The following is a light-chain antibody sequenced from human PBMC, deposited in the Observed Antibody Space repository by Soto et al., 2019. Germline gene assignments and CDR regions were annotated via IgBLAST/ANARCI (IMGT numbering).Light chain of an antibody. Sequence: DIQMTQSPSSLSASIGDSVTITCRASQTIIGYLNWYQKKPGKAPRLLINAASNLQSGVPSRFRGSGSETDFTLTITSLQPEDFATYYCQQSYTTPRTFGQGTKVDI. J-gene: IGKJ1*01. V-gene: IGKV1-39*01. CDR2: AAS. CDR3: QQSYTTPRT. CDR1: QTIIGY.